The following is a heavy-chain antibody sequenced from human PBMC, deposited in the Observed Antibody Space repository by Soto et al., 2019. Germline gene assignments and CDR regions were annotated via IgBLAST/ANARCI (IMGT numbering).Heavy chain of an antibody. V-gene: IGHV3-48*01. CDR3: ARDHFEGLWFGSRN. CDR2: ISSSSSTI. Sequence: EVQLVESGGGLVQPGGSLRLSCAASGFTFSSYSMKWVRQAPGKGLEWVSYISSSSSTIYYADSVKGRFTISRDNAKNSLYLQMNSLRAEDTAVYYCARDHFEGLWFGSRNWGQGTLVTVSS. CDR1: GFTFSSYS. D-gene: IGHD3-10*01. J-gene: IGHJ4*02.